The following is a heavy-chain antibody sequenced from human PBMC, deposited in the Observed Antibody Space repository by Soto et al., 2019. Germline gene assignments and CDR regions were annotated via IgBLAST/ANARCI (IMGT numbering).Heavy chain of an antibody. CDR2: IYSGGST. Sequence: GGSLRLSCAASGFTVSSNYMSWVRQAPGKGLEWVSVIYSGGSTYYADSVKGRFTISRDNSKNTLYLQMNSLRAEDTAVYYCARVIDDRSCYYSCFDYWGQGPLVTVSS. D-gene: IGHD3-22*01. J-gene: IGHJ4*02. CDR1: GFTVSSNY. CDR3: ARVIDDRSCYYSCFDY. V-gene: IGHV3-53*01.